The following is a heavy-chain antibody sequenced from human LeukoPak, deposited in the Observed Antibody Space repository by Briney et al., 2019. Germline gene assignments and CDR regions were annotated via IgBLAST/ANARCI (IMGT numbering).Heavy chain of an antibody. CDR2: INSDGSNT. V-gene: IGHV3-74*01. CDR3: AKFIGGSYIIDY. CDR1: GFTFSSSW. J-gene: IGHJ4*02. Sequence: GGSLRLSCAASGFTFSSSWMHWVRQAPGKGLVWVSHINSDGSNTIYADSVKGRFTISRDNSKNTLYLQMNSLRAEDTAVYYCAKFIGGSYIIDYWGQGTLVTVSS. D-gene: IGHD1-26*01.